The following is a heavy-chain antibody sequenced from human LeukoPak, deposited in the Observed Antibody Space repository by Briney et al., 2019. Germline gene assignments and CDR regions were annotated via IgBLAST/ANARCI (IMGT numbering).Heavy chain of an antibody. J-gene: IGHJ6*03. D-gene: IGHD3-16*01. V-gene: IGHV3-23*01. CDR2: IIDNGYIT. Sequence: GGSLRLSCAASGFTFSSYAMSWVRQAPGKGLEWVSGIIDNGYITYYANSVRGRFTISRDNSKNTLFLQMNSLRAEDTAVYYCAKLGGQEVHNYYVAVWGKGTTVAVAS. CDR3: AKLGGQEVHNYYVAV. CDR1: GFTFSSYA.